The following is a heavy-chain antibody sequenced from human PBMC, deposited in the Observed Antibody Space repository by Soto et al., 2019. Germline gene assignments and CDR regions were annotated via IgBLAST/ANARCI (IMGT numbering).Heavy chain of an antibody. J-gene: IGHJ6*02. D-gene: IGHD1-26*01. CDR1: GGTFSSYA. CDR2: IIPIFGTA. CDR3: AREVGANYVMDF. Sequence: ASVKVSCKASGGTFSSYAISWVGQAPGQGLEWMGGIIPIFGTANYAQKFQGRVTITADESTSTAYMELSSLRSEDTAVYYCAREVGANYVMDFWGQGTTVTVSS. V-gene: IGHV1-69*13.